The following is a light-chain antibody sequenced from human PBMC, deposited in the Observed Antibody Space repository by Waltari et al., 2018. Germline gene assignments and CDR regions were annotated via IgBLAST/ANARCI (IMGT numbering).Light chain of an antibody. Sequence: EIVMTQSPATLSVSPGERATLSCRASQSVSSNLPWYQQKPGQPLRLLIFDASRRATVIPARFSGSGSGTEFTLTISSLQSEDFAVYYCQQYNNWPPYTFGQGTKLDIK. CDR3: QQYNNWPPYT. CDR1: QSVSSN. J-gene: IGKJ2*01. CDR2: DAS. V-gene: IGKV3-15*01.